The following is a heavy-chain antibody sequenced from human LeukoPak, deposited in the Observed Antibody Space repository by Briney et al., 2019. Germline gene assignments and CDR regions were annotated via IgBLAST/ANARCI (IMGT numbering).Heavy chain of an antibody. CDR2: INPSGGST. V-gene: IGHV1-46*03. Sequence: ASVKVSFKACGYTFPNYYMHWVRQAPGQGLAWVGIINPSGGSTSYEQKLQGRVTMTRDTSTSTVYMELSSLRSEDTAVYYCASVGYDSSGYYFDYWGQGTLVTVSS. CDR1: GYTFPNYY. J-gene: IGHJ4*02. CDR3: ASVGYDSSGYYFDY. D-gene: IGHD3-22*01.